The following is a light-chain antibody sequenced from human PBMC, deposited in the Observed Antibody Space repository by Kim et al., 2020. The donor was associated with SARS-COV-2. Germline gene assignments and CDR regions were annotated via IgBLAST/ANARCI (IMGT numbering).Light chain of an antibody. V-gene: IGLV1-40*01. CDR1: SSNSEAGHK. CDR2: GNN. J-gene: IGLJ1*01. Sequence: RVTISRTGSSSNSEAGHKVHWYQQPPGAAPKLHIYGNNNRPSGVPDRLSASKSGTSASLAITGLQAEDEADYYCQSYDSSLSAYVFGTGTKVTVL. CDR3: QSYDSSLSAYV.